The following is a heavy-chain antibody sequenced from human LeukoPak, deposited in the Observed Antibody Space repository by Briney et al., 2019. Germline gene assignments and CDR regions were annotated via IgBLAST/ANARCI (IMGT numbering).Heavy chain of an antibody. CDR3: ARDRYSSGWYGDFDC. V-gene: IGHV3-23*01. CDR2: VSGSGGST. Sequence: PGGSLRLSCAASGFTFSSYAMGWVRQAPGKGLEWVSAVSGSGGSTYYADSVKGRFTISRDNSKNTLYLQMSSLRAEDTAVYYCARDRYSSGWYGDFDCWGQGTLVTVSS. D-gene: IGHD6-19*01. J-gene: IGHJ4*02. CDR1: GFTFSSYA.